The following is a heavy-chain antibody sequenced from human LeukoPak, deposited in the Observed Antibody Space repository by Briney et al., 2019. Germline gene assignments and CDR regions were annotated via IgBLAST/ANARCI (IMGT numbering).Heavy chain of an antibody. J-gene: IGHJ6*02. CDR3: ARETNTYYYGSGSYSPYYYGMDV. CDR1: GGSFSGCY. V-gene: IGHV4-59*12. Sequence: SETLSLTCAVYGGSFSGCYWRWIRQAPGKGLEWIGYIYNSGITNYNPSLKSRVTISVDKSKNQFSLKLSSVTAADTAVYYCARETNTYYYGSGSYSPYYYGMDVWGQGTTVTVSS. D-gene: IGHD3-10*01. CDR2: IYNSGIT.